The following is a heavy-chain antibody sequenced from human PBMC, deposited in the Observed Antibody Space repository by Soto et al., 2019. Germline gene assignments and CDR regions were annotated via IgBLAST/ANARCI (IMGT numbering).Heavy chain of an antibody. D-gene: IGHD5-18*01. CDR2: IKSKTDGGTT. V-gene: IGHV3-15*07. J-gene: IGHJ6*02. CDR3: TTDTSAEGIQLWLPLRGYYYGMDV. Sequence: GGSTRLSCAASGFTLRNAWMNWVRQAPGKGLEWVGRIKSKTDGGTTDYAAPVKGRFTISRDDSKNTLYLQMNSLKTEDTAVYYCTTDTSAEGIQLWLPLRGYYYGMDVWGQGTTVTVSS. CDR1: GFTLRNAW.